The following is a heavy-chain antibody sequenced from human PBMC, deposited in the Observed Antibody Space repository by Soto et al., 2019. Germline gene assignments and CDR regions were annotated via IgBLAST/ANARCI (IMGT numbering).Heavy chain of an antibody. CDR3: AIDLGMATINYFDY. CDR2: IKQDGSEK. V-gene: IGHV3-7*01. J-gene: IGHJ4*02. CDR1: GFTFSSYW. D-gene: IGHD5-12*01. Sequence: PGGSLRLSCAASGFTFSSYWMSWVRQAPGKGLEWVAYIKQDGSEKYYVDSVKGRFTISRDNSKNTLYLQMNSLRAEDTAVYYCAIDLGMATINYFDYWGQGTLVTVSS.